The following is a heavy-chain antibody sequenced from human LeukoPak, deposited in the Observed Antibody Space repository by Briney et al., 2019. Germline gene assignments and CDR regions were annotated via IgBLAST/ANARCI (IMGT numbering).Heavy chain of an antibody. D-gene: IGHD3-22*01. Sequence: TGGSLRLSCAASGFTFSSYGMSWGRQAPGKGLEWVSAISASGGSTYYADSVKGRFTISRDNSKNTLYLQMNSLRAEDTAVYYCAKDPAGYYDSSGYFGYFDYWGQGTLVTVSS. CDR2: ISASGGST. J-gene: IGHJ4*02. CDR3: AKDPAGYYDSSGYFGYFDY. V-gene: IGHV3-23*01. CDR1: GFTFSSYG.